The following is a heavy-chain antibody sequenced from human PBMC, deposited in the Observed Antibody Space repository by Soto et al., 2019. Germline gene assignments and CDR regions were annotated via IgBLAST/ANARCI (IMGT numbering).Heavy chain of an antibody. J-gene: IGHJ2*01. V-gene: IGHV3-33*01. CDR1: GFTCRNYG. Sequence: HVQLVESGGGVVQPGRSLRLSCAVSGFTCRNYGMHWVLQAPGKGLEWVAVIWYDGGHKDYADSVKGRFTISRDNSKNTLYLQMNSLRDEDTAVYYCARDHYDFWIGWYFDLWGRGTLVTVSS. CDR3: ARDHYDFWIGWYFDL. CDR2: IWYDGGHK. D-gene: IGHD3-3*01.